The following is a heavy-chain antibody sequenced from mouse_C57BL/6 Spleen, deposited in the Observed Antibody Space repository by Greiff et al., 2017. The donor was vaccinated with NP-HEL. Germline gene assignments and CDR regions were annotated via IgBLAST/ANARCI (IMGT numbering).Heavy chain of an antibody. V-gene: IGHV5-17*01. D-gene: IGHD2-4*01. CDR2: ISSGSSTI. CDR3: ARQYYYDYPYYAMDY. Sequence: EVHLVESGGGLVKPGGSLKLSCAASGFTFSDYGMHWVRQAPEKGLEWVAYISSGSSTIYYADTVKGRFTISRDNAKNTLFLQMTSLRSEDTAMYYCARQYYYDYPYYAMDYWGQGTSVTVSS. CDR1: GFTFSDYG. J-gene: IGHJ4*01.